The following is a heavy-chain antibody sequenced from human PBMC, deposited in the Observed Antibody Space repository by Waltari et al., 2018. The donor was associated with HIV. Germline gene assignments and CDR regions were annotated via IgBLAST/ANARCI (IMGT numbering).Heavy chain of an antibody. J-gene: IGHJ4*02. CDR3: ITDEKVNCGSECFDH. CDR2: MKSKREGGAT. D-gene: IGHD2-21*01. V-gene: IGHV3-15*02. CDR1: GVIFSTTR. Sequence: EVQLVESGGALVKPGGSLRLSCVGSGVIFSTTRLRWVRQAPGKGVEWVGRMKSKREGGATDYTATVKGRFTISRDDSKSSLFLQMNSLKSEDTGLYYCITDEKVNCGSECFDHWGQGTLVTVSS.